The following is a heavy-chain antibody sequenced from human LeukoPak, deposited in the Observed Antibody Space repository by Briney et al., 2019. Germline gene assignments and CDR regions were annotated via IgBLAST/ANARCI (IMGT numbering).Heavy chain of an antibody. V-gene: IGHV3-11*01. D-gene: IGHD1-26*01. CDR3: ARAAQVSRSYFIEFAH. Sequence: XAPXXXLEWGXYISSSGSPRYYADSVKGRFTISRDNAKNSLYMQMKSLRDEETAVYYCARAAQVSRSYFIEFAHGGQAPRLPVPS. CDR2: ISSSGSPR. J-gene: IGHJ1*01.